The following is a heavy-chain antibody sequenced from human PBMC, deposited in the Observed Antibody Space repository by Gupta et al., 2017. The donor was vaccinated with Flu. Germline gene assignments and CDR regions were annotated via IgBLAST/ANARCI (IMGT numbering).Heavy chain of an antibody. CDR1: FNRYS. Sequence: FNRYSMQGVRQAPGQGLEWMAIINPGNGYTTYAQNFQGRVTMTSDTSTSTVYMELNSHGSEDTAVYFGGRADRSGRVFDYGGQGTLGTVSS. J-gene: IGHJ4*02. V-gene: IGHV1-46*02. CDR3: GRADRSGRVFDY. CDR2: INPGNGYT. D-gene: IGHD3-22*01.